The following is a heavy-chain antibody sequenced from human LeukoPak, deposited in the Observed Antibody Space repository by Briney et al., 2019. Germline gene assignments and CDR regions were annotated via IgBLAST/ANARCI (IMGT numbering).Heavy chain of an antibody. CDR1: GLPFNYYA. CDR2: ISDSGGST. CDR3: ARHDSFIPY. Sequence: PGGPLNLSCPAPGLPFNYYAMTWVRRAPGRGLEWVSGISDSGGSTYYTDSVKGRFTISRDNSKNTVYLQMNNLRAEDTAVYFCARHDSFIPYWGQGSLVTVSS. V-gene: IGHV3-23*01. D-gene: IGHD5-18*01. J-gene: IGHJ4*02.